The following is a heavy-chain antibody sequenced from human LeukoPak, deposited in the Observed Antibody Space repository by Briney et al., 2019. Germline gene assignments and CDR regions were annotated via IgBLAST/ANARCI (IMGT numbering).Heavy chain of an antibody. CDR2: IYYGGST. CDR1: GVSISSGGYY. CDR3: ARDGVSCTGGSCYWNWFDP. Sequence: SQTLSLTCTVSGVSISSGGYYWSWIRQHPGKGLEWIGYIYYGGSTHYNPSLRSRVTISVDTSKNQFSLKLHSVTAADTAVYYCARDGVSCTGGSCYWNWFDPWGQGTLVTVSS. V-gene: IGHV4-31*03. J-gene: IGHJ5*02. D-gene: IGHD2-15*01.